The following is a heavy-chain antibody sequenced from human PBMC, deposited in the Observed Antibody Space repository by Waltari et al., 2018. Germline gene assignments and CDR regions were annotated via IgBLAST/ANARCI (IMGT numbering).Heavy chain of an antibody. V-gene: IGHV3-7*01. Sequence: EVQLVESGGTLVQPGGSLRLSCAASGFTFGSDWLGWVHQATGKGLELVATIKQDGTDKYYVDSVKGRFTVSRDNAKKSLHLQMNSLRAEDTAVYYCARWSRSLWLGGQGTLVTVSS. D-gene: IGHD3-10*01. CDR2: IKQDGTDK. J-gene: IGHJ4*02. CDR1: GFTFGSDW. CDR3: ARWSRSLWL.